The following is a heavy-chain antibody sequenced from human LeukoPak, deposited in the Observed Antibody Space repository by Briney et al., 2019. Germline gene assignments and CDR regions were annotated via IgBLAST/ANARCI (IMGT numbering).Heavy chain of an antibody. Sequence: PSETLSLTCSVSGASVSNNIYYWNWIRQPPGKGLEWIGYIYYGGSANYNPSLKSRATISLDTSKDQFSLKLTSVTAADTAVYYCTSIRRAGRDLTGLDDYWGQGTLVTVSS. V-gene: IGHV4-61*01. J-gene: IGHJ4*02. CDR2: IYYGGSA. D-gene: IGHD3-9*01. CDR3: TSIRRAGRDLTGLDDY. CDR1: GASVSNNIYY.